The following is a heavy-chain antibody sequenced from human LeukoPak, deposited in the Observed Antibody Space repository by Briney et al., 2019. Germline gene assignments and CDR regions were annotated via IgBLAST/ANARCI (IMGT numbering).Heavy chain of an antibody. Sequence: SVKVSCKASGGTFSSYAISWVRQATGQGLEWMGRIIPIFGTANYAQKFQGRVTITTDESTSTAYMELSSLRSEDTAVYYCARGLVGYSYGYYAYWGQGTLVTVSS. J-gene: IGHJ4*02. CDR2: IIPIFGTA. D-gene: IGHD5-18*01. CDR1: GGTFSSYA. CDR3: ARGLVGYSYGYYAY. V-gene: IGHV1-69*05.